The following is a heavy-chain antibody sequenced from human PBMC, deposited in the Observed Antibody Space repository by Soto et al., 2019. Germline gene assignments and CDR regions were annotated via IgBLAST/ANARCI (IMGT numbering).Heavy chain of an antibody. CDR2: IIPIFGTA. CDR1: GGTFSSYA. Sequence: ASVKVSCKASGGTFSSYAISWVRQAPGQGLEWMGGIIPIFGTANYAQKFQGRVTITADESTSTAYMELSSLRSEDTAVYYCARSASFDYGDYYYSGQGTLVTVSS. D-gene: IGHD4-17*01. CDR3: ARSASFDYGDYYY. V-gene: IGHV1-69*13. J-gene: IGHJ4*02.